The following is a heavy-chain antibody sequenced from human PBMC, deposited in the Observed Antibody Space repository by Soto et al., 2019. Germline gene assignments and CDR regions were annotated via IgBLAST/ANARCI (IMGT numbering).Heavy chain of an antibody. CDR2: MYNTGST. CDR3: ARDLWGYCGTDCYPLDV. V-gene: IGHV4-59*01. D-gene: IGHD2-21*02. J-gene: IGHJ6*02. CDR1: GSAISGNY. Sequence: TLSPTCTVLGSAISGNYWRCNRESPGKGLEWIGYMYNTGSTVYNPSFKSRVTISVDTSKNQFSLKLNSVTAADTAVYYCARDLWGYCGTDCYPLDVWGQGTTVS.